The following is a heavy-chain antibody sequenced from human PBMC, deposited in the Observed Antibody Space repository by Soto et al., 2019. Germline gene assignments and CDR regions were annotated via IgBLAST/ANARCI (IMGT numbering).Heavy chain of an antibody. CDR2: IYWDDDK. CDR3: ARRRGGFGGGWTTPYFDY. V-gene: IGHV2-5*02. J-gene: IGHJ4*02. Sequence: QITLKESGPTVVKPARTLTLTCSLSGFSLNTGGVGVGWIRQTPGKALEWLAVIYWDDDKSWNPSLRDRLTINRDASDDQVVLTVTNMDPVDTGTYYCARRRGGFGGGWTTPYFDYWGQGTLVTVSS. D-gene: IGHD6-19*01. CDR1: GFSLNTGGVG.